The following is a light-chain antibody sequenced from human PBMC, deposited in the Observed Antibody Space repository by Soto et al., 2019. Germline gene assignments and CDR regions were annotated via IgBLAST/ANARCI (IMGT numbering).Light chain of an antibody. V-gene: IGKV1-27*01. CDR3: QKYNSDPRA. CDR2: DAS. J-gene: IGKJ1*01. Sequence: DIQMTQSPSSLSASVGDRVTITCRASQGMSNFLAWYQQKPGKVPKLLIYDASTLQSGVPSRFSGSGSGTDFTLTISSLQPEDVATDYCQKYNSDPRAFGQGTKVEIK. CDR1: QGMSNF.